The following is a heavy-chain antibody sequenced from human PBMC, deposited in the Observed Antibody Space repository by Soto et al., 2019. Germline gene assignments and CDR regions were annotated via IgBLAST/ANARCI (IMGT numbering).Heavy chain of an antibody. Sequence: GGSLRLSCAASGFIFSSYSMNWVRQAPGKGLECISYISSGSSPIYYADSVKGRFTISRDNAKNSLFLQMNSLRDDDTAYYYCARERDGMDVWGQGTTVTVYS. V-gene: IGHV3-48*02. CDR2: ISSGSSPI. CDR3: ARERDGMDV. CDR1: GFIFSSYS. J-gene: IGHJ6*02.